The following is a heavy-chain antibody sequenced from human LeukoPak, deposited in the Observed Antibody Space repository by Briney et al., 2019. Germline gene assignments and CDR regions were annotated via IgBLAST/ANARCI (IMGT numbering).Heavy chain of an antibody. CDR2: IYYSGST. Sequence: SETLSLTCTVSGGSISSSSYYWGWIRQPPGKGREWIGSIYYSGSTYYNPSLKSRVTISVDTSKNQFSLKLSSVTAADTAVYYCASAMVVPAAIIRSWFDPWGQGTLVTVSS. V-gene: IGHV4-39*01. J-gene: IGHJ5*02. CDR1: GGSISSSSYY. CDR3: ASAMVVPAAIIRSWFDP. D-gene: IGHD2-2*01.